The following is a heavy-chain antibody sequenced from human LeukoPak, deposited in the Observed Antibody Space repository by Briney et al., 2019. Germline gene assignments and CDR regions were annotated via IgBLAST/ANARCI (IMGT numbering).Heavy chain of an antibody. CDR3: ARVRGYCSGGSCYDAFDI. J-gene: IGHJ3*02. CDR1: GFTFSSYS. V-gene: IGHV3-21*01. Sequence: GSLRLSCAASGFTFSSYSMNWVRQAPGKGLEWVSSISSSSSYIYYADSVKGRFTISRDNAKNSLYLQMNSLRAEDTAVYYCARVRGYCSGGSCYDAFDIWGQGTMVTVSS. CDR2: ISSSSSYI. D-gene: IGHD2-15*01.